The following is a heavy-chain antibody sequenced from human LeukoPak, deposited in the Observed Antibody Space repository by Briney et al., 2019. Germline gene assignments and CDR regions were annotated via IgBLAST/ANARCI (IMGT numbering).Heavy chain of an antibody. D-gene: IGHD3-22*01. Sequence: PGGSLRLSCAASGFTFSIYWMSWVRQAPGKGLEWVANIKQDGSENSYVDSVKGRFTISRDNAKNSLYLQMNSLKPDDTAVYYCATQSITLVVVISPFDYWGQGTLVAVSS. CDR1: GFTFSIYW. J-gene: IGHJ4*02. V-gene: IGHV3-7*01. CDR3: ATQSITLVVVISPFDY. CDR2: IKQDGSEN.